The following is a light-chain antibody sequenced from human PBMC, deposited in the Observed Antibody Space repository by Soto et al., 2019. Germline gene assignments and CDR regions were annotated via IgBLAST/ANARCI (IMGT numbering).Light chain of an antibody. CDR2: GAS. J-gene: IGKJ4*01. CDR1: QSISATH. Sequence: IVLTQSPGTLSLSPGERATLSCRASQSISATHLAWYQQRPGQAPRLLLYGASSRATGITDRFSGSGSGTDFTLTISRVEPEDFAVFYCQQYGSSPLTFGGGTKVEIK. CDR3: QQYGSSPLT. V-gene: IGKV3-20*01.